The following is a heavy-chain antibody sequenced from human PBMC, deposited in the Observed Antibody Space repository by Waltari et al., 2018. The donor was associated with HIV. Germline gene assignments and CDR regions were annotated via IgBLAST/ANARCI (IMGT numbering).Heavy chain of an antibody. Sequence: EVQLVQSGAEVKKPGESLKISCKGSGYNFTTYWIGWVRQMPGKGLEWMGIIYPVASDTRYSPSFRGQVTISGDKSISTAYLQWNSLQASDTAMYYCARRGYCGSARCPSGYYYSYGMGVWGQGTTVTVS. CDR1: GYNFTTYW. D-gene: IGHD2-2*01. CDR3: ARRGYCGSARCPSGYYYSYGMGV. CDR2: IYPVASDT. J-gene: IGHJ6*02. V-gene: IGHV5-51*01.